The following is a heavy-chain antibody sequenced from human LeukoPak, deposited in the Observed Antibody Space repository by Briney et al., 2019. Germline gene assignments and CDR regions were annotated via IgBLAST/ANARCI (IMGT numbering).Heavy chain of an antibody. CDR3: ARDADSGYCSSTSCSDAFDI. V-gene: IGHV3-21*01. Sequence: GGSLRLSCAASGFTFSSYSMNWVRQAPGKGLEWVSSISSSSSYIYYADSVRGRCTVSRDNAKNSLYLQMNSLRAEDTAVYYCARDADSGYCSSTSCSDAFDIWGQGTMVTVSS. CDR2: ISSSSSYI. D-gene: IGHD2-2*01. J-gene: IGHJ3*02. CDR1: GFTFSSYS.